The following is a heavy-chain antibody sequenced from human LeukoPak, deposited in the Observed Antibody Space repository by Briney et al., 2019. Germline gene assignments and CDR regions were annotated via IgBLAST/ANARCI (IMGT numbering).Heavy chain of an antibody. D-gene: IGHD2-21*01. V-gene: IGHV1-69*02. CDR3: ARVCGDCHVGGAFDI. Sequence: GAPVKVSCKASGGTFSSYTISWVRQAPGQGLEWMGRITPILGIANYAQKFQGRVTITADKSTSTAYMELSSLRSEDTAVYYCARVCGDCHVGGAFDIWGQGTMVTVSS. CDR1: GGTFSSYT. J-gene: IGHJ3*02. CDR2: ITPILGIA.